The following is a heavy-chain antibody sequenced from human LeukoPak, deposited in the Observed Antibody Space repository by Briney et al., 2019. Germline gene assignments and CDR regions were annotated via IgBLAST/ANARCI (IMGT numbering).Heavy chain of an antibody. Sequence: GGSLRLSCAAPGFTFSSYAMSWVRQAPGKGLEWVSAISGSGGSTYYADSVKGRFTISRDNSKNTLYLQMNSLRAEDTAVYYCAKVSSVAGILYYYYGMDVWGQGTTVTVSS. CDR3: AKVSSVAGILYYYYGMDV. D-gene: IGHD6-19*01. CDR1: GFTFSSYA. J-gene: IGHJ6*02. CDR2: ISGSGGST. V-gene: IGHV3-23*01.